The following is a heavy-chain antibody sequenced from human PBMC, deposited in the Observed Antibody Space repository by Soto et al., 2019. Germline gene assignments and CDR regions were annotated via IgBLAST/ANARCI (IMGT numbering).Heavy chain of an antibody. Sequence: GGSLRLSCAASGFTVSSNYMSWVRQAPGKGLEWVSVIYSGGSTYYADSVKGRFTISRDNSKNTLYLQMNSLRAEDTAVYYCARNAEYCSSTSCSFDYWGQGTLVTVSS. V-gene: IGHV3-53*01. D-gene: IGHD2-2*01. CDR2: IYSGGST. CDR3: ARNAEYCSSTSCSFDY. CDR1: GFTVSSNY. J-gene: IGHJ4*02.